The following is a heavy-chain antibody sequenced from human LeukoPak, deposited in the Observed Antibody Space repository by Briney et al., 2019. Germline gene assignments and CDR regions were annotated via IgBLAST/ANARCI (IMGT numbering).Heavy chain of an antibody. V-gene: IGHV3-15*01. Sequence: GGSLRLSCAASGFTFSNAWMSWVRQAPGKGLEWVGRIKSKTDGGTTDYAAPVKGRFTISRDDSKSTLYLQMNSLKTEDTAVYYCTTSACTNGVCYTSVDYWGQGTLVTVSS. CDR2: IKSKTDGGTT. J-gene: IGHJ4*02. CDR1: GFTFSNAW. D-gene: IGHD2-8*01. CDR3: TTSACTNGVCYTSVDY.